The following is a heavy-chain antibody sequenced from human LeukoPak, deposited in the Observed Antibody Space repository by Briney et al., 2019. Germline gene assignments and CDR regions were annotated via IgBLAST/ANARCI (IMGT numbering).Heavy chain of an antibody. Sequence: AGGSLRLSCEASGFTFGSHAMYWVRQAPGKGLEWVAGIFGSGGSPHYADPVKGRFTISRDNSRNTVYLQINSLRAEDSGMYYCAKALDTYGYMRFDYWGQGTLVTVSS. CDR1: GFTFGSHA. D-gene: IGHD5-24*01. J-gene: IGHJ4*02. CDR3: AKALDTYGYMRFDY. V-gene: IGHV3-23*01. CDR2: IFGSGGSP.